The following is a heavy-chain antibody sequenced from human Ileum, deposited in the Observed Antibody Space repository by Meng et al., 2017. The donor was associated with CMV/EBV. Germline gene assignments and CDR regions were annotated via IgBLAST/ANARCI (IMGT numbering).Heavy chain of an antibody. D-gene: IGHD3-22*01. CDR3: VRDLSYTSGFGY. V-gene: IGHV1-2*02. CDR1: GYTFTGYY. CDR2: INPNSGGT. Sequence: ASVKVSCKASGYTFTGYYMHWVRQAPGEGLEWMGWINPNSGGTNYAQKFQGRVTMTRDTSISTAYMELSRLTSDDTAVYYCVRDLSYTSGFGYWGQGPLVTVSS. J-gene: IGHJ4*02.